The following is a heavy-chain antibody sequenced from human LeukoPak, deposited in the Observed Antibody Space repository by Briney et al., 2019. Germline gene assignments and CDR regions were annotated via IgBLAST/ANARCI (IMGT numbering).Heavy chain of an antibody. CDR3: SRTGYFDI. CDR2: ISSSGNYI. V-gene: IGHV3-21*01. CDR1: GFIFSDYG. J-gene: IGHJ3*02. Sequence: PGGSLGLSCAASGFIFSDYGMYWVRQAPGKGLEWVSSISSSGNYISYADSVKGRFTISRDNAKNSLSLQMNSLRAEDTAVFYCSRTGYFDIWGQGTMVTVSS. D-gene: IGHD2-15*01.